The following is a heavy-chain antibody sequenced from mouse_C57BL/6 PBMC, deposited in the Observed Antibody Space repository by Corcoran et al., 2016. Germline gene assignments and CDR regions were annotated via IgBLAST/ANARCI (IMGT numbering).Heavy chain of an antibody. D-gene: IGHD4-1*02. CDR3: ARDGTLNWDWYFDV. V-gene: IGHV3-6*01. J-gene: IGHJ1*03. CDR1: GYSITSGYY. CDR2: ISYDGSN. Sequence: DVQLQESGPGLVKPSQSLSLTCSVTGYSITSGYYWNWIRQFPGNKLEWMGYISYDGSNNYNPSLKNRISITRDTSKNQFFLKLNSVTTEDTATYYCARDGTLNWDWYFDVWGTGTTVTVSS.